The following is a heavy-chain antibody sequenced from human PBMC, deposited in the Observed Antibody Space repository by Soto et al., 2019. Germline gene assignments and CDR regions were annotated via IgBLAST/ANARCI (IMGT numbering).Heavy chain of an antibody. J-gene: IGHJ5*02. CDR1: GFNFSTYA. Sequence: EVQLLESGGGLVQPGGSLRVSCVASGFNFSTYAMNWVRQAPGTGLEWVSAISDSGTIAYYADSVKCRVTISRDNSKNTLYLPMNSLRAEDTAVYYCAQDNARIIAWGQGTLVTVSS. CDR2: ISDSGTIA. V-gene: IGHV3-23*01. CDR3: AQDNARIIA.